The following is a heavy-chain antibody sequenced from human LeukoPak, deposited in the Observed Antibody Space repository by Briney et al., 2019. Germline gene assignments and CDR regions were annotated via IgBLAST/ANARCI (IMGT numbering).Heavy chain of an antibody. V-gene: IGHV1-18*01. CDR3: ARLAFRYFDY. CDR1: GCTFTSYY. J-gene: IGHJ4*02. D-gene: IGHD2/OR15-2a*01. CDR2: ISTYNGNT. Sequence: ASVKVSCKASGCTFTSYYISWVRQAPGQGLEWMGWISTYNGNTNYAQKLQGRVTMTTDTSTSTAYMELRSLRSDDTAVYYCARLAFRYFDYWGQGTLVTVSS.